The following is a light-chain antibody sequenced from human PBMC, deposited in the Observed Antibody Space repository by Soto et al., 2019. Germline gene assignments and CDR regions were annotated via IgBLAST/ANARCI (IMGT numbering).Light chain of an antibody. CDR1: QSVSGY. CDR3: QQRNDWQVT. J-gene: IGKJ5*01. Sequence: VPLSCRASQSVSGYLAWYQQKPGQAPRLLIYDVSNRATGIPARFSGSGSGTDFTLTISSLEPEDFAIYYCQQRNDWQVTFGQGTRLEIK. CDR2: DVS. V-gene: IGKV3-11*01.